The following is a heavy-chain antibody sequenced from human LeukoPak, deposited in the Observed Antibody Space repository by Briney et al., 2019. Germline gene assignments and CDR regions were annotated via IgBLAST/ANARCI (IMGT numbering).Heavy chain of an antibody. J-gene: IGHJ4*02. V-gene: IGHV4-4*02. Sequence: PSGTLSLTCAVSGDSISSSNWWSWVRQPPGKGLEWIGEIYHSGSTNYNPSLKSRVTISVDKSKNQFSLKLSSVTAADTAVYYCARDGEYYYDSSGFDYWGQGTLVTVSS. D-gene: IGHD3-22*01. CDR2: IYHSGST. CDR1: GDSISSSNW. CDR3: ARDGEYYYDSSGFDY.